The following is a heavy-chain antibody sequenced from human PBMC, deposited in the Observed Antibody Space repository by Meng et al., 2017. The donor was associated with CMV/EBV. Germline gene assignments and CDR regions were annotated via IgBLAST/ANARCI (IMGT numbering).Heavy chain of an antibody. D-gene: IGHD3-3*01. CDR2: INHIGST. J-gene: IGHJ4*02. Sequence: SETLSLTCAVYGGSFSGYYWSWIRQPPGKGLEWIGEINHIGSTNYNPSLKSRVTISVDTSKNQFSLKLSSVTAADTAVYYCARGQTYYDFWSGYSDWGQGTLVTVSS. CDR3: ARGQTYYDFWSGYSD. V-gene: IGHV4-34*01. CDR1: GGSFSGYY.